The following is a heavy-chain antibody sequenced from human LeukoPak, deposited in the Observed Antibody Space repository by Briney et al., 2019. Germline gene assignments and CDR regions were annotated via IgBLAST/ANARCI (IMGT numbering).Heavy chain of an antibody. J-gene: IGHJ4*02. Sequence: PGGSLRLSCAASGFTFTTYRMHWVRQAPGEGLEYVSGISSDGGSTYYANSVTGRFTISRDNSKNTLYLQMGSLRGEDMAVYSCAREEVELWSGFGYWGQGTLVTVSS. CDR3: AREEVELWSGFGY. D-gene: IGHD5-18*01. V-gene: IGHV3-64*01. CDR1: GFTFTTYR. CDR2: ISSDGGST.